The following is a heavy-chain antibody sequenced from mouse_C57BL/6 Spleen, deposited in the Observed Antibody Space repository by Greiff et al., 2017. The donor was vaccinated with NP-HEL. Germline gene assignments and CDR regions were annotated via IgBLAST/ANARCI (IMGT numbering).Heavy chain of an antibody. J-gene: IGHJ3*01. CDR3: ARIPVSY. CDR2: IWSGGST. CDR1: GFSLTSYG. Sequence: VQLQQSGPGLVQPSQSLSITCTVSGFSLTSYGVHWVRQSPGKGLEWLGVIWSGGSTDYNAAFISRLSISKDNSKSQVFFKMNSLQADDTAIYYCARIPVSYWGQGTLVTVSA. V-gene: IGHV2-2*01.